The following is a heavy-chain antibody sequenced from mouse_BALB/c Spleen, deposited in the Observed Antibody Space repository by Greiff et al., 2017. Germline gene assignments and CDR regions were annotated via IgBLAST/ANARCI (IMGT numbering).Heavy chain of an antibody. D-gene: IGHD2-4*01. J-gene: IGHJ4*01. CDR2: IYPGDGDT. CDR1: GYAFSSSW. Sequence: QVHVKQSGPELVKPGASVKISCKASGYAFSSSWMNWVKQRPGQGLEWIGRIYPGDGDTNYNGKFKGKATLTADKSSSTAYMQLSSLTSVDSAVYFCARWRGKNYYDGAMDYWGQGTSVTVSS. V-gene: IGHV1-82*01. CDR3: ARWRGKNYYDGAMDY.